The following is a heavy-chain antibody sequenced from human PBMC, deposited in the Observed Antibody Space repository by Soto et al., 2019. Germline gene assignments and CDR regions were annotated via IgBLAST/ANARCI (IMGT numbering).Heavy chain of an antibody. Sequence: SVKVSCKASGGTFGSYAISWVRQAPGQGLEWMGGVIPIFGTANYAQKFQGRVTITADESTSTAYMELSSLRSEDTAVYYCARDYYGSGTFTPAAPPYYYYGMDVWGQGTTVTVSS. CDR1: GGTFGSYA. J-gene: IGHJ6*02. V-gene: IGHV1-69*13. CDR3: ARDYYGSGTFTPAAPPYYYYGMDV. D-gene: IGHD3-10*01. CDR2: VIPIFGTA.